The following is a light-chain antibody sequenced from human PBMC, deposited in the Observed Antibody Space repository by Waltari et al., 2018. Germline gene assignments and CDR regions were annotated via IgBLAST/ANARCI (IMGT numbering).Light chain of an antibody. V-gene: IGLV2-14*03. CDR2: RVA. CDR1: INDVGSSTF. Sequence: QSALTQPASVSGSPGQSISISCSGTINDVGSSTFVSWYQQHPGKAPKLIVFRVANRPSRISSRFAGSKSGNAASLTISGLQAEDEALYYCSSSTTTSAHVIFGGGTMLTVL. J-gene: IGLJ2*01. CDR3: SSSTTTSAHVI.